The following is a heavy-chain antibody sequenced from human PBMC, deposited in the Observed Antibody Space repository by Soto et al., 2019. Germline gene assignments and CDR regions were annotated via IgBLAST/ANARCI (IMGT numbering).Heavy chain of an antibody. V-gene: IGHV3-23*01. J-gene: IGHJ4*02. CDR3: AGRV. Sequence: EVQVSESGGGLVQPGGSLRLSCATSGFTFSNYPMNWVRQAPGKGLEWVSGISAGGDRTYYADSVKGRFTIFRDNSKNSVSLRMNSLRVEDTAVYYCAGRVWGQATLVTVSS. CDR2: ISAGGDRT. CDR1: GFTFSNYP.